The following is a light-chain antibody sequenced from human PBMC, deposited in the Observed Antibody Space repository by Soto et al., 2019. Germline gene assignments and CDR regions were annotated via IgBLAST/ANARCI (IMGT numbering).Light chain of an antibody. CDR3: EQPGSTAWR. CDR2: GAS. V-gene: IGKV3-20*01. J-gene: IGKJ1*01. CDR1: HSVGSNY. Sequence: VSEKRVATGGFRTSHSVGSNYLAWYQQKPGKAPRLLIHGASDRGTGTPDRFSGSGSGTEFNLAMRSLHPCESALSYCEQPGSTAWRLGEGTKVDI.